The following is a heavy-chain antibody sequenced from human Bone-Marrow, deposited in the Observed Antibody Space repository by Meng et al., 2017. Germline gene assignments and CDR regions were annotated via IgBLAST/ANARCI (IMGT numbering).Heavy chain of an antibody. V-gene: IGHV3-33*01. CDR1: GFTFSSYG. Sequence: SLKISCAASGFTFSSYGMHWVRQAPGKGLEWVAVIWYDGSNKYYADSVKGRFTISRDNSKNTLYLQMNSLRAEDTAVYYCARDQYSYSREYYFDYWGQGTLVTVSS. D-gene: IGHD6-13*01. CDR2: IWYDGSNK. CDR3: ARDQYSYSREYYFDY. J-gene: IGHJ4*02.